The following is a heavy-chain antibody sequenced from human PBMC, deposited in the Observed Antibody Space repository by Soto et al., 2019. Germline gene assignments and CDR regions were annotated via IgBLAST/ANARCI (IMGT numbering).Heavy chain of an antibody. Sequence: LGGSLRLSCAASGFTFSSYGMHWVRQAPGKGLEWVAFIWYDGSNKYYADSVKGRFTISRDNSKNTLYLQMNSLRAEDTAVYYCDRGGASSKYFDYWGQGTLVTVS. V-gene: IGHV3-30*02. CDR1: GFTFSSYG. J-gene: IGHJ4*02. CDR3: DRGGASSKYFDY. D-gene: IGHD2-15*01. CDR2: IWYDGSNK.